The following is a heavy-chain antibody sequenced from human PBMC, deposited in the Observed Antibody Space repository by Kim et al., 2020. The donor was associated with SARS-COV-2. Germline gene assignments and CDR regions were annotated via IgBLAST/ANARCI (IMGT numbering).Heavy chain of an antibody. CDR3: TRVDYDSSGYYGPSFDY. CDR2: IRSKAYGGTT. CDR1: GFTFGDYA. J-gene: IGHJ4*02. Sequence: GGSLRLSCTASGFTFGDYAMSWFRQAPGKGLEWVGFIRSKAYGGTTEYAASVKGRFTISRDDSKSIAYLQMNSLKTEDTAVYYCTRVDYDSSGYYGPSFDYWGQGTLVTVSS. D-gene: IGHD3-22*01. V-gene: IGHV3-49*03.